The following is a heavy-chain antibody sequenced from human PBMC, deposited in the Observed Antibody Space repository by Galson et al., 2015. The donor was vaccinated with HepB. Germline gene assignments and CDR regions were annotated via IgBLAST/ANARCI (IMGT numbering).Heavy chain of an antibody. Sequence: SLRLSCAASGFTFSSYWMSWVRQAPGKGLEWVANIKQDGSEKYYVDSVKGRFTISRDNAKNSLYLQMNSLRAEDTAVYYCALLPYYDFWSGYSPDDWGQGTLVTVSS. D-gene: IGHD3-3*01. V-gene: IGHV3-7*01. CDR3: ALLPYYDFWSGYSPDD. J-gene: IGHJ4*02. CDR1: GFTFSSYW. CDR2: IKQDGSEK.